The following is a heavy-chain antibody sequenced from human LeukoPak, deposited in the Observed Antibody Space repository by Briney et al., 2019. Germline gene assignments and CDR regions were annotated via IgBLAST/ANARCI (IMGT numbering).Heavy chain of an antibody. CDR3: ARRADWGADAFDI. J-gene: IGHJ3*02. V-gene: IGHV1-2*02. Sequence: ASVKVSCKASGYTFTGYYMHWVRQAPGQGLEWMGWINTNSGGTNYAQKFQGRVTMTRDTSISTAYMELSRLRSDDTAVYYCARRADWGADAFDIWGQGTMVTVSS. D-gene: IGHD7-27*01. CDR1: GYTFTGYY. CDR2: INTNSGGT.